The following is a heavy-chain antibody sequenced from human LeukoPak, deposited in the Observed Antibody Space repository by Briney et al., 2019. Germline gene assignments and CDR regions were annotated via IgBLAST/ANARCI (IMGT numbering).Heavy chain of an antibody. CDR3: ARVWGSYRFYFDH. Sequence: PGGSLRLSCAASGFTFSSYWMHWVRQAPGKGLVWVSRINTDGSSTSYADSVKGRFTISRDNAKNTLYLQMNSLRAEDTAVYYCARVWGSYRFYFDHWGQGTLVTVSS. V-gene: IGHV3-74*01. J-gene: IGHJ4*02. CDR2: INTDGSST. CDR1: GFTFSSYW. D-gene: IGHD3-16*02.